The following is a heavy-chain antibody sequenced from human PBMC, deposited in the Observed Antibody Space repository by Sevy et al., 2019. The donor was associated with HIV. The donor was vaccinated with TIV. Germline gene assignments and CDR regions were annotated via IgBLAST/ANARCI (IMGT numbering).Heavy chain of an antibody. CDR3: ARGAGSSNWFDP. V-gene: IGHV3-21*01. Sequence: GGSLRLSCAASGFTFSSYSMNWVRQAPGKGLEWVSSISSSSSYIYYADSVKGRFTISRDNAKNSLYLQMNSLRAEDTAVYYCARGAGSSNWFDPWGQGTLVTVSS. CDR1: GFTFSSYS. D-gene: IGHD1-26*01. J-gene: IGHJ5*02. CDR2: ISSSSSYI.